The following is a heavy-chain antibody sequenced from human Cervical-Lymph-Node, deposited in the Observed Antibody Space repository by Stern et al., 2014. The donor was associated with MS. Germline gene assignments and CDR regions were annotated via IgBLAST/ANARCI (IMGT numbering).Heavy chain of an antibody. CDR3: ARGLLGSENAFDI. D-gene: IGHD2-15*01. CDR1: GYTFTSYG. V-gene: IGHV1-18*01. J-gene: IGHJ3*02. Sequence: VQLVESGAEVKKPGSSVKVSCKASGYTFTSYGISWVRQAPGQGLEWMGWNSATNGNTTDAQKLQGRVTMTTDTSTSTAYMELRSLRSDDTAVYYCARGLLGSENAFDIWGQGTMVTVSS. CDR2: NSATNGNT.